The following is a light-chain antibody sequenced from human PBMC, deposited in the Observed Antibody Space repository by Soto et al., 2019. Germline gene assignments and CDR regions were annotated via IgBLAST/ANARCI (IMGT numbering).Light chain of an antibody. V-gene: IGKV1D-12*01. Sequence: DIQMTQSPSSVSASVGDRVTITCRASQGVSSWVAWYQQKPGKAPKLLIYAASSLLSGVPSRFSGSGSGTYFTLTISGLQPEDSATYYWQQAKSFPLTFGGGTKVEIQ. CDR1: QGVSSW. J-gene: IGKJ4*01. CDR3: QQAKSFPLT. CDR2: AAS.